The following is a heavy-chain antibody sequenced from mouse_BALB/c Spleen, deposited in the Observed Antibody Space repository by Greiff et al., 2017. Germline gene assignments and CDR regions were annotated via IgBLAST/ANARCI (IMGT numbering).Heavy chain of an antibody. CDR1: GYTFSSYW. D-gene: IGHD1-2*01. Sequence: VQLQQSGAELMKPGASVKISCKATGYTFSSYWIEWVKQRPGHGLEWIGEILPGSGSTNYNEKFKGKATFTADTSSNTACMQLSSLTSEDSAVYYCARLYYGYDYAMDYWGQGTSVTVSS. CDR3: ARLYYGYDYAMDY. V-gene: IGHV1-9*01. CDR2: ILPGSGST. J-gene: IGHJ4*01.